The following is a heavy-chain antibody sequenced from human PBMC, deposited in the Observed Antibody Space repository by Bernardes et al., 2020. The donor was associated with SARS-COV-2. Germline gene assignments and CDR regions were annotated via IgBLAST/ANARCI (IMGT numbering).Heavy chain of an antibody. CDR3: ARGGDGAIDY. CDR1: GFTFNKYW. D-gene: IGHD3-10*01. Sequence: GGSLRLSCAASGFTFNKYWIHWLRQAPGKGLVWVSYINLDGSNTKYADSVKGRFTISRNNAKNTLNLQMNNLRAEDTAVYYCARGGDGAIDYWGQGTLVTVSS. J-gene: IGHJ4*02. CDR2: INLDGSNT. V-gene: IGHV3-74*03.